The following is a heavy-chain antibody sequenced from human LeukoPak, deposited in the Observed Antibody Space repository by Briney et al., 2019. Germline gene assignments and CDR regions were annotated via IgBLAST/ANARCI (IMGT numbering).Heavy chain of an antibody. D-gene: IGHD3-10*01. CDR1: GFTFSSYW. CDR3: TRDITLTRGGRSDY. J-gene: IGHJ4*02. V-gene: IGHV3-74*01. CDR2: INNDGTTT. Sequence: PGGSLRLSCAASGFTFSSYWMDWVRQAPGKGLVWVSRINNDGTTTNFADSVKGRLTISRDNTKNTVYLHMNSLRAEDTAVYYCTRDITLTRGGRSDYWGQGTLVTVSS.